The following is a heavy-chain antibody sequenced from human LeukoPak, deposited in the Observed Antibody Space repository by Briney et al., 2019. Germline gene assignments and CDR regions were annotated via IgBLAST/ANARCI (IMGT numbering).Heavy chain of an antibody. Sequence: GGSLRLSCAASGFTFSSYEMTWVRQAPGKGLEWVSYISSSGSTIYYADSVKGRFTISRDNAKNSLYLQMNSLRAEDTAVYYCARDRFLGATKYYGMDVWGQGTTVTVS. CDR3: ARDRFLGATKYYGMDV. CDR1: GFTFSSYE. V-gene: IGHV3-48*03. CDR2: ISSSGSTI. D-gene: IGHD1-26*01. J-gene: IGHJ6*02.